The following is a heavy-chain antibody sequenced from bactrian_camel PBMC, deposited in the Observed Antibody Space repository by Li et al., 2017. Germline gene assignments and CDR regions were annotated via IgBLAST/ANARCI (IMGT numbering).Heavy chain of an antibody. CDR2: ITSLPSLFRAA. J-gene: IGHJ4*01. V-gene: IGHV3S6*01. CDR1: GITFSRHD. Sequence: QLVESGGGLVQPGESLRLSCVASGITFSRHDMSWVRQAPGKEVEWVAGITSLPSLFRAASHADSVKGRFTISKVNAEKTLYLQMNSLKPKDTAIYYCAALYTGISGCYSTSLAPASFDYWGQGTQVTVS. D-gene: IGHD2*01. CDR3: AALYTGISGCYSTSLAPASFDY.